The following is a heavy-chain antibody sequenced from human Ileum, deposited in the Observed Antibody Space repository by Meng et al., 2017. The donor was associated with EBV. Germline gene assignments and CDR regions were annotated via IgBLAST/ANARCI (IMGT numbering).Heavy chain of an antibody. CDR2: IKHSGSA. Sequence: QVQFHRWGAVILSPSVTLSFTSAVSCGHCSGYYLTLFRPPPGKELACLGEIKHSGSATYTPSLKSRVTISVDTSKKQFSLRLISVTAADTAVYYCAMSRGHYDFWSVSDLYNWFDPWGQGTLVTVSS. CDR3: AMSRGHYDFWSVSDLYNWFDP. J-gene: IGHJ5*02. D-gene: IGHD3-3*01. CDR1: CGHCSGYY. V-gene: IGHV4-34*01.